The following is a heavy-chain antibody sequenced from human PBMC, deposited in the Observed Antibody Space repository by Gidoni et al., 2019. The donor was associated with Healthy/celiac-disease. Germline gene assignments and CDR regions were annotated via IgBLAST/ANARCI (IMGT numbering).Heavy chain of an antibody. CDR2: ISSRSSTI. CDR3: ARADYGGPFDY. CDR1: GFTFSSYS. J-gene: IGHJ4*02. Sequence: EVQLVESGGGLVQPGGSLRLSCAASGFTFSSYSMNEVRQAPGKGLEWVSYISSRSSTIYYADSVKGRFTIARDNAKNSLYLQMNSLRAEDTAVYYCARADYGGPFDYWGQGTLVTVSS. V-gene: IGHV3-48*01. D-gene: IGHD4-17*01.